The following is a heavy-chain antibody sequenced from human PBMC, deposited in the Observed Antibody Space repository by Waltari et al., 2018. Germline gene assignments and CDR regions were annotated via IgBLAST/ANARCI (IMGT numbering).Heavy chain of an antibody. J-gene: IGHJ6*03. CDR3: ARGASSHYFYYINV. CDR2: MNWNGTSV. V-gene: IGHV3-9*01. D-gene: IGHD3-10*01. Sequence: EMQLVESGGGLVQPGRSLRVSCAASGFIFDNYAMHWVRQGPGKGLEWGACMNWNGTSVEYADSVMGRFTISRDNARNSLYLQMNSLRREDTALYFCARGASSHYFYYINVWGKGTTVTVSS. CDR1: GFIFDNYA.